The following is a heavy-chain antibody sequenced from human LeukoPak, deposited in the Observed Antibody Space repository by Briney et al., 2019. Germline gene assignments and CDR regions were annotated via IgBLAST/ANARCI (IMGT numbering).Heavy chain of an antibody. J-gene: IGHJ4*02. CDR1: GFTFSSYA. Sequence: GGSLRLSCAASGFTFSSYALSWVRQAPGKGLEWVSGISENGGTTFYADSVKGRFTISRDNSKNTLYLQMSSLRAEDTALYYCAKPSFGLYGGYDYWGQGTLVTVSS. V-gene: IGHV3-23*01. CDR2: ISENGGTT. CDR3: AKPSFGLYGGYDY. D-gene: IGHD4-17*01.